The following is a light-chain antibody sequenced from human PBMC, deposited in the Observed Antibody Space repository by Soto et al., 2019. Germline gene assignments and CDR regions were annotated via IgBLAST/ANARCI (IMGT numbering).Light chain of an antibody. CDR2: WGS. CDR1: ESVLYNSNNKNY. V-gene: IGKV4-1*01. Sequence: IVMTQSPDSLAVALCKRATINCKSTESVLYNSNNKNYLAWYQQKAGQPPKMLIYWGSTRDSGVPDRLSGSGSGTEFTLTISRLQAEDVAVYYCQKYYLTTWTCGQGTKVDIK. CDR3: QKYYLTTWT. J-gene: IGKJ1*01.